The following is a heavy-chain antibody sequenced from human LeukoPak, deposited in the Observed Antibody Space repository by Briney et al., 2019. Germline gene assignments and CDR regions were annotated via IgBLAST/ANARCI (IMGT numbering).Heavy chain of an antibody. CDR3: ARQGSGRAFDI. J-gene: IGHJ3*02. V-gene: IGHV4-59*08. CDR1: GGSISSYY. Sequence: PSETLSLTCTVSGGSISSYYWNWIRQSPGKGVEWIAYMFYNVSTNYSPSLKSRVTMSVDTSKNQFSLKLISVTAADTAVYFCARQGSGRAFDIWGQGTMVTVSS. CDR2: MFYNVST.